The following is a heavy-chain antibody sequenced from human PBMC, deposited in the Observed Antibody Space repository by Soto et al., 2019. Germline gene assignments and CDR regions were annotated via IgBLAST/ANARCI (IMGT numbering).Heavy chain of an antibody. CDR3: AGGRNGDY. CDR1: GYAFTTYG. Sequence: QVHLVQSGAEVKKPGASVKVSCKGSGYAFTTYGITWVRQAPGQGLEWMGWISAHNGNTNYAQKLQGRVTVTRDTSTGTAYWERGSLSSADTAWYYWAGGRNGDYWGQGALVTV. CDR2: ISAHNGNT. D-gene: IGHD1-1*01. V-gene: IGHV1-18*01. J-gene: IGHJ4*02.